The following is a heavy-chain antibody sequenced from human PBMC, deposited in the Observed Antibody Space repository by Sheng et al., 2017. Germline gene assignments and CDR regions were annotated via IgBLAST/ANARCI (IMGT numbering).Heavy chain of an antibody. CDR3: AREYSSSWRGWFHP. CDR1: GFTFSSYW. Sequence: EVQLEESGGGLVQPGGSLRLSCAASGFTFSSYWMHWARQAPGKGLVWVSRINSDGSTTTYADSVKGRFTISRDNTKNTLYLQMNSLRAEDTAVYYCAREYSSSWRGWFHPWGQGTLVTV. J-gene: IGHJ5*02. V-gene: IGHV3-74*01. CDR2: INSDGSTT. D-gene: IGHD6-13*01.